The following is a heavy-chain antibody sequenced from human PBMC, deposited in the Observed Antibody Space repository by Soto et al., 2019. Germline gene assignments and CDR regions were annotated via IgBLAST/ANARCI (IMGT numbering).Heavy chain of an antibody. J-gene: IGHJ6*03. D-gene: IGHD2-21*02. CDR3: ARSDDSSLYYYYMDV. V-gene: IGHV4-39*01. Sequence: SETLSLTCTVSGGSISSGGYYWSWIRQHPGKGLEWIGSIYYSGSTYYNPSLKSRVTISVDTSKNQFSLKLSSVTAADTAVYNCARSDDSSLYYYYMDVWGKGTTVTVSS. CDR1: GGSISSGGYY. CDR2: IYYSGST.